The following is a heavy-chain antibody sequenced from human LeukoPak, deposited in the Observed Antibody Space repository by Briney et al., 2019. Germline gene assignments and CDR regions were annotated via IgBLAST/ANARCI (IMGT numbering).Heavy chain of an antibody. D-gene: IGHD3-22*01. CDR1: GFTFGDYA. CDR3: TTDFRRDYYDSSGYYYAFDY. CDR2: IRSKAYGGTT. J-gene: IGHJ4*02. Sequence: GRSLRLSCTASGFTFGDYAMSWFRQAPGKGLEWVGFIRSKAYGGTTDYAAPVKGRFTISRDDSKNTLYLQMNSLKTEDTAVYYCTTDFRRDYYDSSGYYYAFDYWGQGTLVTVSS. V-gene: IGHV3-49*03.